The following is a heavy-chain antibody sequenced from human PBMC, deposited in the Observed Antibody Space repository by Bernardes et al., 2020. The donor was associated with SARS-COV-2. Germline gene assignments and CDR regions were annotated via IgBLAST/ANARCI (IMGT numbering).Heavy chain of an antibody. J-gene: IGHJ4*02. CDR1: GNTFTKYY. Sequence: ASVKVSCTASGNTFTKYYMHWVRQAPGQGLEWMGWINPNSGGTNYAQKFQGRVTMTRDTPISTGYMELSGLTSDDSAVYYCARYASSYPFDFWGQGTSVTVSS. CDR3: ARYASSYPFDF. V-gene: IGHV1-2*02. CDR2: INPNSGGT. D-gene: IGHD3-22*01.